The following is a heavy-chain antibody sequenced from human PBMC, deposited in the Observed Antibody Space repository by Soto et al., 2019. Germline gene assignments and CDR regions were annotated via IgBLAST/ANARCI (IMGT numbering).Heavy chain of an antibody. CDR2: ITGNSGYI. CDR1: GFTFNDYT. V-gene: IGHV3-9*01. D-gene: IGHD6-13*01. CDR3: AVLQYGSSFDY. Sequence: PGGSLRLSCAASGFTFNDYTMHWVRQAPGKGLEFVSGITGNSGYIAYAESVKGRFTVSRDNAENSLFLQMDSLRPEDTALYYCAVLQYGSSFDYWGQGTPVTVSS. J-gene: IGHJ4*02.